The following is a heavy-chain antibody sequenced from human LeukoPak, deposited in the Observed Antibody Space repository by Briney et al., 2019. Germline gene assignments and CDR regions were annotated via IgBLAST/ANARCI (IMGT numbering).Heavy chain of an antibody. D-gene: IGHD6-19*01. CDR3: AKAGGYSSGWYVSRFDY. CDR2: ISWNSGSI. CDR1: GFTFDDYA. J-gene: IGHJ4*02. V-gene: IGHV3-9*01. Sequence: GGSLRLSCVASGFTFDDYAMHWVRQAPGKGLEWVSGISWNSGSIGYADSVKGRFTISRDNAKNSLYLQMNSLRAEDTALYYCAKAGGYSSGWYVSRFDYWGQGTLVTVSS.